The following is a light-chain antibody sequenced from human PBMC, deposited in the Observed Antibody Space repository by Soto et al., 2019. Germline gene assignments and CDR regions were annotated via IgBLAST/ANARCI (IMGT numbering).Light chain of an antibody. V-gene: IGKV3-20*01. CDR3: QQYGRSPRT. Sequence: EIVLTQSPGTLSLSPGEGATLYCRASQSVSNYLAWYQQRPGQAPRLLIYGASTRATGIPDRFSGSGSGTDFTLTISRLEPEDFAMYYCQQYGRSPRTFGQGTKVETK. CDR2: GAS. J-gene: IGKJ1*01. CDR1: QSVSNY.